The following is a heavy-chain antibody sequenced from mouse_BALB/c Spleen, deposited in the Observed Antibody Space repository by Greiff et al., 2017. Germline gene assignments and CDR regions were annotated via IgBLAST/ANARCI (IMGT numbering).Heavy chain of an antibody. CDR1: GFTFSSYA. Sequence: DVMLVESGGGLVKPGGSLKLSCAASGFTFSSYAMSWVRQTPEKRLEWVASISSGGSTYYPDSVKGRFTISRDNARNILYLQMSSLRSEDTAMYYCARDYYGSSYFDYWGQGTTLTVSS. CDR3: ARDYYGSSYFDY. J-gene: IGHJ2*01. D-gene: IGHD1-1*01. V-gene: IGHV5-6-5*01. CDR2: ISSGGST.